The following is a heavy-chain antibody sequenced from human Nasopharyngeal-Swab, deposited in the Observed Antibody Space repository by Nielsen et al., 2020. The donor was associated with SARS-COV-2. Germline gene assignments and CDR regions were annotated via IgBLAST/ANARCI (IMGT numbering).Heavy chain of an antibody. V-gene: IGHV3-7*01. CDR2: IKQDGSEK. Sequence: GGSLRLSCVASGFTFRDYWMRWVRQAPAKGLEWVASIKQDGSEKNYVDSVKGRFTISRDNAKNSLYLQMNSLRAEDTAVYYCAREEITMVRGVIILDWFDPWGQGTLVTVSS. CDR3: AREEITMVRGVIILDWFDP. J-gene: IGHJ5*02. CDR1: GFTFRDYW. D-gene: IGHD3-10*01.